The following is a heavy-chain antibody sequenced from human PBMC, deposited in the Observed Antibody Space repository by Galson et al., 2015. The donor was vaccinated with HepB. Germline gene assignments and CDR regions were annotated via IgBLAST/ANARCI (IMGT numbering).Heavy chain of an antibody. CDR2: IWYDGSNK. CDR3: ATHPGYSSPDYYYGMDV. J-gene: IGHJ6*02. D-gene: IGHD6-13*01. V-gene: IGHV3-33*01. Sequence: SLRLSCAASGFTFRSYGMHWVRQAPGKGLEWVAVIWYDGSNKYYADSVKGRFTISRDNSKNTLYLQMNSLRVEDTAVYYCATHPGYSSPDYYYGMDVWGQGTTGTGTS. CDR1: GFTFRSYG.